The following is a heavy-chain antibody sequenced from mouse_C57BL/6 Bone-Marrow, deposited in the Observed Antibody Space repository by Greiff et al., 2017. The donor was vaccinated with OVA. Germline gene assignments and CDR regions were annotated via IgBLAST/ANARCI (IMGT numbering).Heavy chain of an antibody. CDR3: ARGGLPAWFAY. CDR2: IDPSDSYT. V-gene: IGHV1-69*01. J-gene: IGHJ3*01. D-gene: IGHD2-2*01. Sequence: VQLQQSGAELVMPGASVKLSCKASGYTFTSYWMHWVKQRPGQGLEWIGEIDPSDSYTNYNQKFKGKSTLTVDKSSSTAYMQLSSLTSEDSAVYYCARGGLPAWFAYWGQGTLVTVSA. CDR1: GYTFTSYW.